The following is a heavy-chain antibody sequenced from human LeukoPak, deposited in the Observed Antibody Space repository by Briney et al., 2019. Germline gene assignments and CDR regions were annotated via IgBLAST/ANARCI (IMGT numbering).Heavy chain of an antibody. D-gene: IGHD3-16*02. V-gene: IGHV5-51*01. CDR2: IYPGDSDT. J-gene: IGHJ4*02. CDR1: GYSFTSYW. Sequence: GESLKISCKGSGYSFTSYWIGWVRQMPGKGLEWMGIIYPGDSDTRYSPSFQGQVTISADKSISTAYLQWSSLKASDTAMYYCAGLISGDYVWGSYLDRYYFDYWGQGTLVTVSS. CDR3: AGLISGDYVWGSYLDRYYFDY.